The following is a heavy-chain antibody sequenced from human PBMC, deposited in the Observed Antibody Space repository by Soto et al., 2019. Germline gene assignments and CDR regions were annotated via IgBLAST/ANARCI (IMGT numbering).Heavy chain of an antibody. V-gene: IGHV3-30-3*01. J-gene: IGHJ6*02. CDR1: GFTFSSYA. CDR2: ISYDGSNK. Sequence: GVSLRLSCAASGFTFSSYAMHWVRQAPGKGLEWVAVISYDGSNKYYADSVKGRFTISRDNSKNTLYLQMNSLRAEDTAVYYCAREREDIVVVPAAISGGMDVWGQGTTVTVSS. CDR3: AREREDIVVVPAAISGGMDV. D-gene: IGHD2-2*02.